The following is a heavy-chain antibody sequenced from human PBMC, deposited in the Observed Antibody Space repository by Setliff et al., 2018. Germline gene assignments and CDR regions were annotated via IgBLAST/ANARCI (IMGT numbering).Heavy chain of an antibody. CDR1: GGSISSGGYY. CDR3: ARCSGSYDAFDI. V-gene: IGHV4-31*01. J-gene: IGHJ3*02. D-gene: IGHD1-26*01. Sequence: PSETLSLTCTVSGGSISSGGYYWSWIRQHPGMCLEWIGYIYYSGSTYHNPSLKTLVTISVDTSKNQFPLKLSSVTAADTAVYYCARCSGSYDAFDIWGQGTMVTVSS. CDR2: IYYSGST.